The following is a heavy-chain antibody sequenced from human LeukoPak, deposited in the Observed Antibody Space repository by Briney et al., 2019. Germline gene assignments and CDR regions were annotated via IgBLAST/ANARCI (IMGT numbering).Heavy chain of an antibody. D-gene: IGHD1-26*01. CDR1: GFTFSSFL. Sequence: GGSLRLSCAASGFTFSSFLMTWVRQAPGKGPEWVSAISGSGGDTYYADSVKGRFTISRDNSKNTLYLQMNSPRAEDTAVYYCAKKGATTGDFDYWGQGTLVTVSS. CDR3: AKKGATTGDFDY. CDR2: ISGSGGDT. J-gene: IGHJ4*02. V-gene: IGHV3-23*01.